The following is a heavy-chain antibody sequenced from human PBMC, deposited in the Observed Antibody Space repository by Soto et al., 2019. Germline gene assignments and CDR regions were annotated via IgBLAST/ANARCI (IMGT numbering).Heavy chain of an antibody. CDR2: IVGGSGNT. CDR3: AADRGDYDFWSGYPLDI. J-gene: IGHJ3*02. Sequence: ASVKVSCKASGFTFTSSAVQWVRQARGQRLEWIGWIVGGSGNTNYPQKFQERVTITRDMSKSTAYMELSSLRSEDTAVYYCAADRGDYDFWSGYPLDIWGQGTMVTVSS. D-gene: IGHD3-3*01. CDR1: GFTFTSSA. V-gene: IGHV1-58*01.